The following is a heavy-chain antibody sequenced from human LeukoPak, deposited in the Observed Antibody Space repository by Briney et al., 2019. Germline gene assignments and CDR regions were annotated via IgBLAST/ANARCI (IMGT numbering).Heavy chain of an antibody. CDR2: ISGSGGST. D-gene: IGHD6-19*01. CDR1: GFSFSSYA. J-gene: IGHJ4*02. CDR3: AKGYSSGWYRERNFDY. Sequence: GGSLRLSCAASGFSFSSYAMSWVRQAPGKGLEWVSAISGSGGSTYYADAVKGRFTISRDNSKNTLYMQMNSLRAEDTAVYYCAKGYSSGWYRERNFDYWGQGTLVTVSS. V-gene: IGHV3-23*01.